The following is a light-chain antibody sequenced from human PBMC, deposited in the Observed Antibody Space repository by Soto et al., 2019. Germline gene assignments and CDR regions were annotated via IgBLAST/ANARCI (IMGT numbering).Light chain of an antibody. CDR2: DAS. V-gene: IGKV3-11*01. J-gene: IGKJ4*01. CDR1: QSVSSY. CDR3: QQRSSLPLT. Sequence: EIVLTQSPATLSLSPGERATLSCRASQSVSSYLAWYQQKPGQAPRLLIYDASNRATGIPARFSGSGSGTDFTLTISSLEPEDFAVYYCQQRSSLPLTFRGGTKVEIK.